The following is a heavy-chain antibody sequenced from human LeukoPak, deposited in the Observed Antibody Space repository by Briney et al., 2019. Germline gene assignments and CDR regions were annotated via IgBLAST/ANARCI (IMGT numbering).Heavy chain of an antibody. J-gene: IGHJ6*04. Sequence: ASVKVSCKASGYTFTSYAMHWVRQAPGQRLEWMGWINAGNGNTKYSQKFQGRVTITRDTSASTAYMELSSLRSEDTAVYYCARSRSVSVAGTDYYYHYGMDVWGKGTTVTVSS. V-gene: IGHV1-3*01. CDR2: INAGNGNT. CDR3: ARSRSVSVAGTDYYYHYGMDV. CDR1: GYTFTSYA. D-gene: IGHD1-1*01.